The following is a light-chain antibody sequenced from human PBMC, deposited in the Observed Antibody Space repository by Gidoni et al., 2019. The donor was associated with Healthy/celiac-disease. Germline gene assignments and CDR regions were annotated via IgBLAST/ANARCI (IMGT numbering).Light chain of an antibody. J-gene: IGKJ2*01. CDR2: DAS. V-gene: IGKV3-11*01. CDR3: QQRSNWLYT. Sequence: EIVFTQSPATLSLSPGERATLSCRASHSVSSYLAWYQQKPCQAPRLLIYDASNRATGITARFSGSGSGTELTLTISSLEPEDFAVYYWQQRSNWLYTFGQGTKLEIK. CDR1: HSVSSY.